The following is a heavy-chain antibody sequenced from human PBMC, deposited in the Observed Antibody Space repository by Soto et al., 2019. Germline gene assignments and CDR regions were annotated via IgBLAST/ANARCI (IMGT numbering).Heavy chain of an antibody. CDR2: IWYDGTSK. D-gene: IGHD3-3*01. V-gene: IGHV3-33*01. J-gene: IGHJ6*02. CDR1: GFSFSFYG. CDR3: ARDGTTQRFMENNYYCYYSGMDA. Sequence: QMQLVESGGGVVQPGGSLRLSCGSSGFSFSFYGMHWVRQAPGKGLEWVAFIWYDGTSKFYADSVKGRFTISRDNSKTTLFLEMNILIAEDTAVYYCARDGTTQRFMENNYYCYYSGMDAWGQGTTVLVSS.